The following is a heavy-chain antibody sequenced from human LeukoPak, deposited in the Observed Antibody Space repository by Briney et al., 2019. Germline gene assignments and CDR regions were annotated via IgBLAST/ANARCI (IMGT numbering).Heavy chain of an antibody. CDR1: GFTSSSYV. Sequence: GGSLRLSCAASGFTSSSYVMSWVRQAPGKGLERVSAISGSDGRLFYADSVKGRFTISRDNSRNTLFLQMNSLRAEDTALYYCAKESPYRAPTRTYYFDYWGRGTLVTVSS. CDR3: AKESPYRAPTRTYYFDY. J-gene: IGHJ4*02. V-gene: IGHV3-23*01. CDR2: ISGSDGRL. D-gene: IGHD1-14*01.